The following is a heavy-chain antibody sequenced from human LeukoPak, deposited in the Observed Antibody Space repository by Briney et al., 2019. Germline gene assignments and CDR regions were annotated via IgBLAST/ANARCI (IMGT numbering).Heavy chain of an antibody. D-gene: IGHD2-2*01. CDR2: TYYRSKWYN. CDR1: GDSVSSNSAA. CDR3: ARGPAAMYGGADY. V-gene: IGHV6-1*01. J-gene: IGHJ4*02. Sequence: SQTLSLTCAISGDSVSSNSAAWNWIRQSPSRGLEWLGRTYYRSKWYNDYAVSVKSRITINPDTSKNQFSLQLNSVTPEDTAVYYCARGPAAMYGGADYWAQGTLITVSS.